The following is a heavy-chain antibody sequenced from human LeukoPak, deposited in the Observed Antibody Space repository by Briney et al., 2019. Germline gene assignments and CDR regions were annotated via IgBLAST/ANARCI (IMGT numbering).Heavy chain of an antibody. CDR3: TSAVVAPFDY. D-gene: IGHD2-15*01. Sequence: GGSLRLSCAASGFTFTSYCMHWVRQAPGKGLEWVSGINSGGSSSNYADSVKGRFTISRDNAKNTLYLQMNSLRAEDTAVYYCTSAVVAPFDYWGQGTLVTLSS. CDR2: INSGGSSS. V-gene: IGHV3-74*01. J-gene: IGHJ4*02. CDR1: GFTFTSYC.